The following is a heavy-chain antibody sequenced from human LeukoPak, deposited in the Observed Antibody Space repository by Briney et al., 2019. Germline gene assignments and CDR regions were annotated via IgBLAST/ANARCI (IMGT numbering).Heavy chain of an antibody. CDR3: ARGMTGSYFGHFDY. CDR2: ISGSGGST. Sequence: GGSLRLSCAASGFTFSSYSMTWVRQAPGRGLEWVSRISGSGGSTYYADSVKGRFTISRDNSKNTLYLQMNSLRAEDTAVYYCARGMTGSYFGHFDYWGQGTLVTVSS. D-gene: IGHD1-26*01. V-gene: IGHV3-23*01. J-gene: IGHJ4*02. CDR1: GFTFSSYS.